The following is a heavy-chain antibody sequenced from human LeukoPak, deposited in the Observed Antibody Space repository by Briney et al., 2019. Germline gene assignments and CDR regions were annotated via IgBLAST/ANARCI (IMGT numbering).Heavy chain of an antibody. J-gene: IGHJ4*02. D-gene: IGHD1-26*01. V-gene: IGHV3-21*01. Sequence: GGSLRLSCAASGFTFNTYAMNWVRQAPGKGLDWVSSISSSSSSTYYADSVKGRFTISRDNAKSSLYLQMNSLGVDDTALYYCARKYSGSHSLDYWGQGTLVTVSS. CDR2: ISSSSSST. CDR1: GFTFNTYA. CDR3: ARKYSGSHSLDY.